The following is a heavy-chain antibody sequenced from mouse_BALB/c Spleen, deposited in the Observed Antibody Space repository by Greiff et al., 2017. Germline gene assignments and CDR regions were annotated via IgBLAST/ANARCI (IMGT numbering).Heavy chain of an antibody. CDR1: GFTFSSFG. CDR3: ARNYYAMDY. J-gene: IGHJ4*01. V-gene: IGHV5-17*02. CDR2: ISSGSSTI. Sequence: VQVVESGGGLVQPGGSRKLSCAASGFTFSSFGMHWVRQAPEKGLEWVAYISSGSSTIYYADTVKGRFTISRDNPKNTLFLRMTSLRSEDTAMYYCARNYYAMDYWGQGTSVTVSS.